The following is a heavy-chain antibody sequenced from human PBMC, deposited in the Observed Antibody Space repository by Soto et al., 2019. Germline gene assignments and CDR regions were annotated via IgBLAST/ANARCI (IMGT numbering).Heavy chain of an antibody. CDR1: GGFVSSASYF. J-gene: IGHJ5*02. D-gene: IGHD3-3*01. V-gene: IGHV4-61*03. CDR3: ARMRFGDVPFWFVP. CDR2: VYYNGTT. Sequence: QVQLQESGPGLVKPSETLSLTCTVSGGFVSSASYFWSWLRQPPGKEMEFIAYVYYNGTTKYSPFPKSRASISPDTSKNHFSLNLSSVNPADTAIYYCARMRFGDVPFWFVPLGQGILVTVS.